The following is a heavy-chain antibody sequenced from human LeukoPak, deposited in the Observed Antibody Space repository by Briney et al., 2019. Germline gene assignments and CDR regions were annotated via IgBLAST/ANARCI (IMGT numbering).Heavy chain of an antibody. CDR2: IYYSGST. CDR1: GGSISSSSYY. V-gene: IGHV4-39*01. D-gene: IGHD6-19*01. J-gene: IGHJ4*02. Sequence: PSETLPLTCTVSGGSISSSSYYWGWIRQPPGKGLEWIGSIYYSGSTYYNPSLKSRVTISVDTSKNQFSLKLSSVTAADTAVYYCARGDSSGWPPTPPDYWGQGTLVTVSS. CDR3: ARGDSSGWPPTPPDY.